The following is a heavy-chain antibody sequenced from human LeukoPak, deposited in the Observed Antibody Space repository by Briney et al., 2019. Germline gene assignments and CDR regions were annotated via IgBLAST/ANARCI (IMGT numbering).Heavy chain of an antibody. CDR3: ARRARWYYYDSSGHHDAFDI. J-gene: IGHJ3*02. Sequence: GASVKVSCKASGYTFTGYYMHWVRQAPGQGLEWMGRINPNSGGTNYAQKFQGRVTMTRDPSISTAYMELSRLRSDDTAVYYCARRARWYYYDSSGHHDAFDIWGQGTMVTVSS. V-gene: IGHV1-2*06. CDR1: GYTFTGYY. CDR2: INPNSGGT. D-gene: IGHD3-22*01.